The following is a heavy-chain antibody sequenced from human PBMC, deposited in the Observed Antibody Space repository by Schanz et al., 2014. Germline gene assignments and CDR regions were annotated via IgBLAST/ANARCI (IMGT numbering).Heavy chain of an antibody. J-gene: IGHJ4*02. D-gene: IGHD3-16*02. CDR3: AKYRYSVFDFDY. CDR2: MYSGGST. Sequence: EVHLVESGGGLVQPGGSLRLSCAASGFTFSHYWLCWVRQPPGKRLEWVEDMYSGGSTFYTDSVKGRLTISRDNSKNTLYLQKNSLRAEDTDIYYCAKYRYSVFDFDYWGQGTLVTVSS. CDR1: GFTFSHYW. V-gene: IGHV3-66*01.